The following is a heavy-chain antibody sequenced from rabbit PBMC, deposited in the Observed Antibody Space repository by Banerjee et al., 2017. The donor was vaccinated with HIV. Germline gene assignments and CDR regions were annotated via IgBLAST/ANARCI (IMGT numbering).Heavy chain of an antibody. D-gene: IGHD6-1*01. Sequence: EESGGGLVQPEGSLTLTCKASGFSFSSSDWICWVRQAPGKGLEWIACIDGGSTGVTYYASWAKGRFTISKTSSTTVTLQMTSLTAADTATYFCAREAGYVGDGYGNLWGPGTLVTVS. CDR2: IDGGSTGVT. J-gene: IGHJ4*01. V-gene: IGHV1S45*01. CDR3: AREAGYVGDGYGNL. CDR1: GFSFSSSDW.